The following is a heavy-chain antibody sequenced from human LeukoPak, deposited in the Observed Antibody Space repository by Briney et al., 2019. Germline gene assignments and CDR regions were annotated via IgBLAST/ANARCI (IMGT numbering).Heavy chain of an antibody. V-gene: IGHV3-23*01. J-gene: IGHJ3*01. CDR2: INGGGDAT. CDR1: GFSFNNNA. Sequence: GGSLRLSCAASGFSFNNNAMSWVRQAPGKGLEWVSAINGGGDATEYADSVKGRFTISRDNSKKTLYLQMNSLRPKDTAVYYCARCTASCYANAFDVWGQGTLLTVSS. D-gene: IGHD2-2*01. CDR3: ARCTASCYANAFDV.